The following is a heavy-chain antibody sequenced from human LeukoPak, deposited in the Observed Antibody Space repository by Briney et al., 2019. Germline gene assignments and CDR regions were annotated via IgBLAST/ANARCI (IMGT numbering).Heavy chain of an antibody. D-gene: IGHD6-13*01. J-gene: IGHJ4*02. CDR2: IHHSGSR. CDR3: ACKTTAAVGTFDY. CDR1: GGPISSDNW. Sequence: PSGTLSLTCAVSGGPISSDNWRCWVRQPPGKGLEWIGEIHHSGSRNYNPSLKSRVIISVDKSENQYSLKLSSVTVADTALYYCACKTTAAVGTFDYWGQGTLVTVSS. V-gene: IGHV4-4*02.